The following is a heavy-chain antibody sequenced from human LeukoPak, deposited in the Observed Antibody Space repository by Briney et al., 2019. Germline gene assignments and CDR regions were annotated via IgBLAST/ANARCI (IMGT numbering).Heavy chain of an antibody. Sequence: SETLSLTCTVSGVSVSSGSYYWSWIRQPPGKGLEWIGYIYYSGISNYNPSLKSRVTMSVDMSKNQFSLKLSTVTAADTAIYYCAREEVGASPGGYWGQGTLVTVSS. J-gene: IGHJ4*02. CDR1: GVSVSSGSYY. D-gene: IGHD1-26*01. V-gene: IGHV4-61*01. CDR3: AREEVGASPGGY. CDR2: IYYSGIS.